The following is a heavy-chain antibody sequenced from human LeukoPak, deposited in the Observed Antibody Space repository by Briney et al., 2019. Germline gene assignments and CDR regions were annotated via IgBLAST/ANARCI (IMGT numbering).Heavy chain of an antibody. D-gene: IGHD3-9*01. J-gene: IGHJ5*02. CDR3: ARDRLPPINYDILTGSHWYDP. V-gene: IGHV1-2*02. CDR1: GYTFTGYY. CDR2: INPNSGGT. Sequence: GASVKASCKASGYTFTGYYMHWVRQAPGQGLEWMGWINPNSGGTNYAQKFQGRVTMTRDTSISTAYMELSRLRSDDTAVYYCARDRLPPINYDILTGSHWYDPWGQGTLVTVSS.